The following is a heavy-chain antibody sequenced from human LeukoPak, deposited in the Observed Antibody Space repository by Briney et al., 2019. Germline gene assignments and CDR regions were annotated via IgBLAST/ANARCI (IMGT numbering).Heavy chain of an antibody. J-gene: IGHJ4*02. D-gene: IGHD6-13*01. V-gene: IGHV3-23*01. CDR3: AKRAKLGHYFDY. Sequence: GGSLRLSCAASGFTFSSYSMNWVRQAPGKGLEWVSAISGSGGSTYYADSVKGRFTISRDNSKNTLYLQMNSLRAEDTAVYYCAKRAKLGHYFDYWGQGTLVTVSS. CDR2: ISGSGGST. CDR1: GFTFSSYS.